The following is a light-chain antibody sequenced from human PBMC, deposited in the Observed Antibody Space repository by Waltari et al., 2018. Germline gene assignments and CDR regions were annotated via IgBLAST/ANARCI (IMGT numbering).Light chain of an antibody. V-gene: IGLV2-23*02. CDR2: EVS. CDR3: CSFAESDTWV. Sequence: QSALTQTASVSGSPGQSITISCTGVSSDVGNYDVVSWYQKHPDKPPKLVVYEVSKRPSGVSDRFSGSKSGNTASLTISGLQAEDEADYDGCSFAESDTWVFGGGTKVTVL. J-gene: IGLJ3*02. CDR1: SSDVGNYDV.